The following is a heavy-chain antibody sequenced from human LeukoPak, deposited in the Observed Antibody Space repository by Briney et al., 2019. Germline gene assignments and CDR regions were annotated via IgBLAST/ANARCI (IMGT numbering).Heavy chain of an antibody. Sequence: GGSLRLSCGASGFTVSNNYMSWVRQAPGKGLDWVSTIYRSGTPHYADSVKGRFTISRDNSKNTLYLQMNSLRAEDTAVYFCARSGGHTFESWGQGTLVTVSS. J-gene: IGHJ5*01. V-gene: IGHV3-66*01. CDR2: IYRSGTP. CDR1: GFTVSNNY. CDR3: ARSGGHTFES. D-gene: IGHD3-16*01.